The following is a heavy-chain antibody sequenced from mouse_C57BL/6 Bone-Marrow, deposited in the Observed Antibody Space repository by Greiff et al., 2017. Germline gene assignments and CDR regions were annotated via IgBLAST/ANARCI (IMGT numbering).Heavy chain of an antibody. D-gene: IGHD2-1*01. CDR3: AREDYGNYGFAY. Sequence: QVQLQQPGAELVKPGASVKLSCKASGYTFTSYWMQWVKQRPGQGLEWIGEIDPSDSYTNYNQKFKGKATLTVDTSSSTASMQLSSLTSEDSAVYYCAREDYGNYGFAYWGQGTLVTVAA. V-gene: IGHV1-50*01. CDR1: GYTFTSYW. J-gene: IGHJ3*01. CDR2: IDPSDSYT.